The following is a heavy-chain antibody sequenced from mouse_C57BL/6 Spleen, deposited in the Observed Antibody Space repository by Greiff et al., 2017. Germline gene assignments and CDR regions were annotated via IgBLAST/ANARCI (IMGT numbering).Heavy chain of an antibody. Sequence: QVQLLQSGAELVKPGASVKLSCKASGYTFTEYTIHWVKQRSGQGLEWIGWCYPGRGSRKYNEKLKDKAILTADKTSSTVYMELSRLTSDDSAVYFCARHEIHYGSSSFAYWGQGTLVTVSA. CDR1: GYTFTEYT. V-gene: IGHV1-62-2*01. CDR2: CYPGRGSR. CDR3: ARHEIHYGSSSFAY. D-gene: IGHD1-1*01. J-gene: IGHJ3*01.